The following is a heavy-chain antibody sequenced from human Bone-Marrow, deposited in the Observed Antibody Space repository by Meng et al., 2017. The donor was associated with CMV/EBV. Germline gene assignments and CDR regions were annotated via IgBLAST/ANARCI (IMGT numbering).Heavy chain of an antibody. Sequence: GGSLRLSCAASGFTFDDYAMHWVRQAPGKGLEWVSLISWDGGSTYYADSVKGRFTIPRDNSKNSLYLQMNSLRAEDTALYYCAKDGYCSSTSCYTWPLYYYYYGMDVWGQGTTVTVSS. J-gene: IGHJ6*02. CDR2: ISWDGGST. CDR3: AKDGYCSSTSCYTWPLYYYYYGMDV. CDR1: GFTFDDYA. D-gene: IGHD2-2*02. V-gene: IGHV3-43D*03.